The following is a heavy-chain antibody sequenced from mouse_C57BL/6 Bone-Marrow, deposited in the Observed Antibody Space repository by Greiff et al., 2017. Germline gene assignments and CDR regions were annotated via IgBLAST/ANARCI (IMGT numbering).Heavy chain of an antibody. CDR3: ATKGGLRRGDYFDY. CDR1: GFSLTSYG. Sequence: VMLVESGPGLVQPSQSLSITCTVSGFSLTSYGVHWVRQSPGKGLEWLGVIWSGGSTDYNAAFISRLSISKDNSKSQVFFKMNSLQADDTAIYYRATKGGLRRGDYFDYWGQGTTLTVSS. J-gene: IGHJ2*01. CDR2: IWSGGST. V-gene: IGHV2-2*01. D-gene: IGHD2-4*01.